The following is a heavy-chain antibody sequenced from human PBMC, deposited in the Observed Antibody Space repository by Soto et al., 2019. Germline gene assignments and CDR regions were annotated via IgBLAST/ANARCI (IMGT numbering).Heavy chain of an antibody. D-gene: IGHD5-12*01. V-gene: IGHV3-9*01. Sequence: GGSLRLSCAASGFTFDDYAMHWVRQAPGKGLEWVSGISWNSGSIGYADSVKGRFTISRDNAKSSLYLQMNSLRAEDTALYYCAKEKDGYNPFDYWGQGTLVTVSS. CDR2: ISWNSGSI. CDR3: AKEKDGYNPFDY. CDR1: GFTFDDYA. J-gene: IGHJ4*02.